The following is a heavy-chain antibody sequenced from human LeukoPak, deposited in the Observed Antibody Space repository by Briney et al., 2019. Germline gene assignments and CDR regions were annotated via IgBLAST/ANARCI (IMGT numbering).Heavy chain of an antibody. Sequence: SQTLSLTCTVSGGSISSGSYYWSWIRQPAGKGLEWIGRIYTSGSTNYNPSPKSRVTISVDTSKNQFSLKLSSVTAADTAVYYCASTVEPLYFDYWGQGTLVTVSS. J-gene: IGHJ4*02. D-gene: IGHD4-23*01. V-gene: IGHV4-61*02. CDR1: GGSISSGSYY. CDR3: ASTVEPLYFDY. CDR2: IYTSGST.